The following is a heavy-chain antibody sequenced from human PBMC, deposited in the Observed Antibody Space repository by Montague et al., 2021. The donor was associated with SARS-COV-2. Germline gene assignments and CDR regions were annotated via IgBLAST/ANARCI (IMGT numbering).Heavy chain of an antibody. CDR1: GGSISTYY. CDR3: ASPGGYCTGGSCYYVY. V-gene: IGHV4-59*01. J-gene: IGHJ4*02. CDR2: IYYSRST. D-gene: IGHD2-15*01. Sequence: SETRSLTCSVSGGSISTYYWSWIRQPPGKGLEWIGYIYYSRSTNYNPSLKSRVTISIDTSKNQFSLELSSVTAADMAVYYCASPGGYCTGGSCYYVYWGQGTLVTVSS.